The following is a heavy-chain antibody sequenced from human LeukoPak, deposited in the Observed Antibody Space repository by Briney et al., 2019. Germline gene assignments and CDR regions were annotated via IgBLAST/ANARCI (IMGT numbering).Heavy chain of an antibody. CDR3: ARELFYYDSSGNFDY. CDR1: GFTFSSYS. Sequence: PGGSLRLSCAASGFTFSSYSMSWVRQAPGKGLEWVSSISSSSSYIYYADSVKGRFTISRDNAKNSLYLQMNSLRAEDTAVYYCARELFYYDSSGNFDYWGQGTLVTVSS. J-gene: IGHJ4*02. D-gene: IGHD3-22*01. CDR2: ISSSSSYI. V-gene: IGHV3-21*01.